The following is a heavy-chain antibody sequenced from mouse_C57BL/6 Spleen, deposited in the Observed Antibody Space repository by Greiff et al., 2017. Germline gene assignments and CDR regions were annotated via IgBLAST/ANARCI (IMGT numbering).Heavy chain of an antibody. CDR1: GFTFSSYT. D-gene: IGHD2-5*01. Sequence: EVKLVESGGGLVKPGGSLKLSCAASGFTFSSYTMSWVRQTPEKRLEWVATISGGGGNTYYPDSVKGRFTISRDNAKNTLYLQMSSLRSEDTALYYCARYSNYPYYFDYWGQGTTLTVSS. V-gene: IGHV5-9*01. CDR3: ARYSNYPYYFDY. J-gene: IGHJ2*01. CDR2: ISGGGGNT.